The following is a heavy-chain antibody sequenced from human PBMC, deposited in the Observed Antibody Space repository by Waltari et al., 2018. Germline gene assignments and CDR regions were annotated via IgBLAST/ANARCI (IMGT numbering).Heavy chain of an antibody. CDR1: GGSISSYY. CDR2: NYYSGST. V-gene: IGHV4-59*01. Sequence: QVQLQESGPGLVKPSETLSLTCTVSGGSISSYYWSWIRQPPGKGQEWIGYNYYSGSTNHNPSLKSRVTRAVTTSKNQISLKLSSVTAADTAGYYCARGMATIIAFDIWGQVTMVTVSS. D-gene: IGHD5-12*01. J-gene: IGHJ3*02. CDR3: ARGMATIIAFDI.